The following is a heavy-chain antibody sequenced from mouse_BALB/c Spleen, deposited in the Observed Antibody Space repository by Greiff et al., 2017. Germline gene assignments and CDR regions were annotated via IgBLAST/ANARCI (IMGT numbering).Heavy chain of an antibody. V-gene: IGHV5-6*01. D-gene: IGHD1-1*01. J-gene: IGHJ2*01. CDR1: GFTFSSYG. Sequence: EVKLMESGGDLVKPGGSLKLSCAASGFTFSSYGMSWVRQTPDKRLEWVATISSGGSYTYYPDSVKGRFTISRDNAKNTLYLQMSSLKSEDTAMYYCARHEENCYGSNSYFDYWGQGTTLTVSS. CDR2: ISSGGSYT. CDR3: ARHEENCYGSNSYFDY.